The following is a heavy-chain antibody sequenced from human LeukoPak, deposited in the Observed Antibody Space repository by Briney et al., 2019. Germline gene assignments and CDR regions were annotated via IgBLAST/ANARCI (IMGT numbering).Heavy chain of an antibody. CDR2: IYYSGST. CDR1: GGSISSSSYC. D-gene: IGHD6-19*01. Sequence: SETLSLTCTVSGGSISSSSYCWGWIREPPGKGLVWIGSIYYSGSTYYNPSLKSRVTISVDTSKNQYSLKLSSVTAADTAVYYCARVINFMVAGTGYYFDYWGQGTLVTVSS. CDR3: ARVINFMVAGTGYYFDY. J-gene: IGHJ4*02. V-gene: IGHV4-39*07.